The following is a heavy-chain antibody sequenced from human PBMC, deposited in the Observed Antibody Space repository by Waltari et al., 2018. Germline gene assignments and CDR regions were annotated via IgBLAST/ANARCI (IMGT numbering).Heavy chain of an antibody. V-gene: IGHV1-69*08. CDR1: GGTFSSYA. J-gene: IGHJ5*02. CDR2: IIPIFGTA. D-gene: IGHD3-3*02. CDR3: ARGRGNFGVVIGHHNWFDP. Sequence: QVQLVQSGAEVKKPGSSVKVSCKASGGTFSSYAISWVRQAPGHGLEWMGRIIPIFGTANYAQKFQGRVTITADKSTSTAYMELSSLRSEDTAVYYCARGRGNFGVVIGHHNWFDPWGQGTLVTVSS.